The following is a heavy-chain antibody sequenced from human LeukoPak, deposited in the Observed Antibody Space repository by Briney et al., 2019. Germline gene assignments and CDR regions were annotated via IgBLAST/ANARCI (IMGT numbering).Heavy chain of an antibody. D-gene: IGHD3-10*01. CDR3: ASGYYGSGSYPFDY. CDR1: GGSISSHY. CDR2: IYYSGST. V-gene: IGHV4-59*11. J-gene: IGHJ4*02. Sequence: SETLSLTCTVSGGSISSHYWSWIRQPPGKGLEWIGYIYYSGSTNYNPSLQSRVTISVDTSKNQFSLKLSSVTAADTAVYYCASGYYGSGSYPFDYWGQGTLVTVSS.